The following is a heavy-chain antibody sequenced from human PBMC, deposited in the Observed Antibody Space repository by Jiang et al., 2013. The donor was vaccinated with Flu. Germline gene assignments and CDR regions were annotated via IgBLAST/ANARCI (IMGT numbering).Heavy chain of an antibody. CDR3: GRVSPATPLSYYYYGMDV. CDR2: ISAYNGNT. J-gene: IGHJ6*04. Sequence: SGAEVKKPGASVKVSCKASGYTFTSYGISWVRQAPGQGLEWMGWISAYNGNTNYAQKLQGRVTMTTDTSTSTAYMELRSLTSDDTAVYYCGRVSPATPLSYYYYGMDVWGKGTTVTVSS. CDR1: GYTFTSYG. D-gene: IGHD6-25*01. V-gene: IGHV1-18*01.